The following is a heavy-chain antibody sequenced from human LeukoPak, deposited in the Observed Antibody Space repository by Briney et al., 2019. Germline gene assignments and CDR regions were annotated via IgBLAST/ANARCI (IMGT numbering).Heavy chain of an antibody. Sequence: GGSLRLSCAASGFTFSSYGMHWVREAPGKGLEWGSFIRYDGRNKYDADSVKGRFTISIDNSKNTLYLQMNSLRAEDTAVYYCAKDRTYYYDRDAFDIWGQGTMVTVSS. D-gene: IGHD3-22*01. CDR2: IRYDGRNK. J-gene: IGHJ3*02. CDR1: GFTFSSYG. V-gene: IGHV3-30*02. CDR3: AKDRTYYYDRDAFDI.